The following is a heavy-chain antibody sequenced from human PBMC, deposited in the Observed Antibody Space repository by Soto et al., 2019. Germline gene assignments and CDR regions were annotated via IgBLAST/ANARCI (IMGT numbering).Heavy chain of an antibody. D-gene: IGHD3-10*01. Sequence: QLLESGGGLVQPGGSLRVHCVASGFTFGDYAMSWVRQAPGRGLEWDSSIGGGGTDTYYAASVKGRFTISRDNSKSTLYLQMTHLRDEDTAVYYCEKDAVPYNGEWDWFDTWGQGTLVTVSS. CDR3: EKDAVPYNGEWDWFDT. CDR2: IGGGGTDT. V-gene: IGHV3-23*01. J-gene: IGHJ5*02. CDR1: GFTFGDYA.